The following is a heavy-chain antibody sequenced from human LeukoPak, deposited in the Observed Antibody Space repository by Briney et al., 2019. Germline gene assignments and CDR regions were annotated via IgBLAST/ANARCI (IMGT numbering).Heavy chain of an antibody. CDR3: ARDTYYYDSRDDY. V-gene: IGHV1-69*05. D-gene: IGHD3-22*01. J-gene: IGHJ4*02. CDR1: AGTFSSYA. Sequence: SVKVSCKASAGTFSSYAISWVRHAPGQGLEWMGGIIPIFGTANYAQKFQGRVTITTDESTSTAYMELSSLRSEDTAVYYCARDTYYYDSRDDYWGQGTLVTVSS. CDR2: IIPIFGTA.